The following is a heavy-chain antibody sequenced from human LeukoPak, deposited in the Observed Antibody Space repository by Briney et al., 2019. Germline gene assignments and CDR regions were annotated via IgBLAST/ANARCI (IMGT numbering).Heavy chain of an antibody. CDR2: INRSGST. D-gene: IGHD6-19*01. CDR3: ARYPDSGSGWPGWDY. V-gene: IGHV4-34*01. CDR1: GGSLSYYY. J-gene: IGHJ4*02. Sequence: SETLSLTCAVYGGSLSYYYWSWIRQPPEKGLEWIGEINRSGSTNYNPSLKSRVSISVDTSKNQFSLKLSSVTAADTAVYYCARYPDSGSGWPGWDYWGQGTLVTVSS.